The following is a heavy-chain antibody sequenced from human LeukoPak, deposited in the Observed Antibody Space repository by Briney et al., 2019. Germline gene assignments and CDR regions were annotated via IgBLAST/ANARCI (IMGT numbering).Heavy chain of an antibody. CDR3: AREIGPRQLHLWGSAFDY. CDR2: IIPIFGTA. J-gene: IGHJ4*02. CDR1: GGTFSSYA. Sequence: SVKVSCKASGGTFSSYAISWVRQAPGQGLEWMGGIIPIFGTANYAQKFQGRVTITADKSTTTVYMELSSLRSEDTAMYYCAREIGPRQLHLWGSAFDYWGQGTLVTVSS. D-gene: IGHD5-18*01. V-gene: IGHV1-69*06.